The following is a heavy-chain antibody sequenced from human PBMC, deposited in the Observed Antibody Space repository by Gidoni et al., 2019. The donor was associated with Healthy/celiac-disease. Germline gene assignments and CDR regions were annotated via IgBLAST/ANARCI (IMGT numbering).Heavy chain of an antibody. CDR1: GFTFSSYA. CDR3: AKDYSGYGKGAGYFDY. CDR2: ISGSGGST. J-gene: IGHJ4*02. V-gene: IGHV3-23*01. Sequence: EVQLLESGGGLVQPGGSLRLSCAASGFTFSSYAMSWVRQAPGKGLEWVSAISGSGGSTYYADSVKGRFTISRDNSKNTLYLQMNSLRAEDTAVYYCAKDYSGYGKGAGYFDYWGQGTLVTVSS. D-gene: IGHD5-12*01.